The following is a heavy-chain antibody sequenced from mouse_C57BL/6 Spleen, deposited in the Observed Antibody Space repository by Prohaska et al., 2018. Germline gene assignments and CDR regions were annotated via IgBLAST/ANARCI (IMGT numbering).Heavy chain of an antibody. CDR2: IDPSDSET. V-gene: IGHV1-52*01. CDR3: AREVYYDYDAAWFAY. D-gene: IGHD2-4*01. Sequence: WVKQRPIQGLEWIGNIDPSDSETHYNQKFKDKATLTVDKSSSTAYMQLSSLTSEDSAVYYCAREVYYDYDAAWFAYWGQGTLVTVSA. J-gene: IGHJ3*01.